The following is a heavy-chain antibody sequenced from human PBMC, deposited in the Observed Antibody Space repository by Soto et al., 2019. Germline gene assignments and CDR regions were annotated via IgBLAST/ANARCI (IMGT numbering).Heavy chain of an antibody. CDR1: GDSMTSHY. V-gene: IGHV4-4*07. Sequence: SETLSLTCTVSGDSMTSHYWSWVRQPAGKGLEWIGRVHAREKADYSPSLKSRVTMSMDTSKNRFSLKLNSVTAADTAMYYCTKGAGPPWFDPWGQGTPVTVSS. CDR3: TKGAGPPWFDP. CDR2: VHAREKA. J-gene: IGHJ5*02.